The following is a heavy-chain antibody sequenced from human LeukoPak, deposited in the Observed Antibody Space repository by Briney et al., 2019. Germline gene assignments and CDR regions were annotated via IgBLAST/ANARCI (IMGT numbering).Heavy chain of an antibody. D-gene: IGHD3-22*01. V-gene: IGHV3-74*01. Sequence: GGSLRLSCAASGFTFSSYWTHWVRQAPGKGLVWVSRINSDGSSTSYADSVKGRFTISRDNAENTLYLQMNSLRAEDTAVYYCAREMTYYYDSSGSLFFDYWGQGTLVTVSS. CDR2: INSDGSST. CDR1: GFTFSSYW. CDR3: AREMTYYYDSSGSLFFDY. J-gene: IGHJ4*02.